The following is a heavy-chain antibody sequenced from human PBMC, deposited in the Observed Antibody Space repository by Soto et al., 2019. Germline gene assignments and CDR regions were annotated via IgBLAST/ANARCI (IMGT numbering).Heavy chain of an antibody. CDR1: GFTFSNYA. J-gene: IGHJ4*02. V-gene: IGHV3-23*01. Sequence: PGGSLRLSCAVSGFTFSNYAISWVRQAPGKGLEWVSIISGGGDTSYYADSVKGRFTISRDNSRNTLYLQMNSLRAGASAKYYCAKEGTSGLYYFDYWGPGTLVTVSX. D-gene: IGHD5-12*01. CDR2: ISGGGDTS. CDR3: AKEGTSGLYYFDY.